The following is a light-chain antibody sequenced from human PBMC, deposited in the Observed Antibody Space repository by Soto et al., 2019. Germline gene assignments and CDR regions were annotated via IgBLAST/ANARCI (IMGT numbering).Light chain of an antibody. CDR1: SSDVGGYNY. CDR2: DVS. V-gene: IGLV2-14*01. Sequence: ALTQPASVSGSPGQSITISCTGTSSDVGGYNYVSWYQQHPGKAPKLMIYDVSNRPSGVSNRFSGSKSGNTASLTISGLKAEDEADYYCTSYTRTSSTTYVFGTGTKLTVL. CDR3: TSYTRTSSTTYV. J-gene: IGLJ1*01.